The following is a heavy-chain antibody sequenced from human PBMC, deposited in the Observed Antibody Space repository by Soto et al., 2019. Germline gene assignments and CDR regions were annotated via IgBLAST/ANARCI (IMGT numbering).Heavy chain of an antibody. Sequence: PGGSLRLSCAASGFTFSSYAMHWVRQAPGKGLEWVANIDQGGSERYYVDSVKGRFTISRDNAKNSLFLQLNSLRAEDTAVYYCARGPSYSDSYFEHWGQGTLVTVSS. D-gene: IGHD4-17*01. CDR2: IDQGGSER. CDR3: ARGPSYSDSYFEH. CDR1: GFTFSSYA. V-gene: IGHV3-7*01. J-gene: IGHJ4*02.